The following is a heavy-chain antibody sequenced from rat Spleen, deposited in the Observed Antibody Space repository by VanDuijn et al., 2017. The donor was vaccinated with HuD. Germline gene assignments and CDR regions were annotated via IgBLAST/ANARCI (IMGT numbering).Heavy chain of an antibody. CDR2: ISSGGGGT. CDR3: ARHPTYYGFDGDWFAC. J-gene: IGHJ3*01. D-gene: IGHD1-9*01. CDR1: GLTFSSFP. Sequence: EVQLVESGGGLVQPGRSLKLSCAASGLTFSSFPMAWVRQAPKKGLEWVASISSGGGGTYYSDSVKGRFTISRDNAKDTLYLQMDSLRPEDTATYYCARHPTYYGFDGDWFACWGQGTLVTVSS. V-gene: IGHV5S13*01.